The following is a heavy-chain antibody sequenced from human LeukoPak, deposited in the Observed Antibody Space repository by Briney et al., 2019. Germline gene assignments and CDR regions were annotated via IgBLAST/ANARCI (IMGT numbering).Heavy chain of an antibody. Sequence: PGGSLRLSCVVSGFIFSNHSMNWVRQAPGRGLEWVSSISSRGSYRFYADSVKGRFTISRDNASKSLSLQMTSLRGEDTAVYYCVRGSRKLGGMDVWGQGTTATVSS. CDR2: ISSRGSYR. CDR1: GFIFSNHS. CDR3: VRGSRKLGGMDV. J-gene: IGHJ6*02. V-gene: IGHV3-21*01. D-gene: IGHD1-7*01.